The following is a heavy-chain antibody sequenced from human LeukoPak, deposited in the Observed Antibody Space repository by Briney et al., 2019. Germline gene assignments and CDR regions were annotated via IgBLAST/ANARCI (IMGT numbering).Heavy chain of an antibody. CDR1: GYTLTELS. Sequence: ASVKVSCKVSGYTLTELSMHWVRQAPGKGREWMGGFDPEDGETIYAQKFQGRVTMTEDTSTDTAYMELRSLRSEDTAVYYCATSVPSLRLGELTSFFDYWGQGTLVTVSS. V-gene: IGHV1-24*01. CDR3: ATSVPSLRLGELTSFFDY. J-gene: IGHJ4*02. CDR2: FDPEDGET. D-gene: IGHD3-16*01.